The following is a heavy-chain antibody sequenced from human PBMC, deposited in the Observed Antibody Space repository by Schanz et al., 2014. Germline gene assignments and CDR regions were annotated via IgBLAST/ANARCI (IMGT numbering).Heavy chain of an antibody. Sequence: EVQLVESGGGLVQPGGSLRLSCAASGFSFGTYAMSWVRQAPGKGLLWVSGFDAHDGRAYYADSAKGRFTISRDNTKNSLFLQLNSLRADDTAVYYCARNRGSGGQNWYFDLWGRGTLVTVSS. J-gene: IGHJ2*01. V-gene: IGHV3-23*04. CDR3: ARNRGSGGQNWYFDL. CDR1: GFSFGTYA. CDR2: FDAHDGRA. D-gene: IGHD1-26*01.